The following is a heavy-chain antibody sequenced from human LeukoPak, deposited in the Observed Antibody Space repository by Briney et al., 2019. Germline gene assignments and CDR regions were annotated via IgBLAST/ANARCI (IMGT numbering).Heavy chain of an antibody. J-gene: IGHJ2*01. V-gene: IGHV4-59*08. CDR3: ARHLTNSSSWYLSWYFDL. Sequence: SETLSLTCTVSGGSISSYYWSWIRQPPGKGLEWIGYIYYSGSTNYNPSLKSRVTISVDTSKDQFSLKLSSVTAADTAVYYCARHLTNSSSWYLSWYFDLRGRGTLVTVSS. D-gene: IGHD6-13*01. CDR2: IYYSGST. CDR1: GGSISSYY.